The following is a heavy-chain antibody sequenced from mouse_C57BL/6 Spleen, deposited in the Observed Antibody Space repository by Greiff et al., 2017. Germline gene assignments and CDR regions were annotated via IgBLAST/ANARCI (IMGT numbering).Heavy chain of an antibody. J-gene: IGHJ1*03. CDR3: SRGYGNWYVDV. CDR2: IYPGDGDT. V-gene: IGHV1-82*01. D-gene: IGHD2-10*02. CDR1: GYAFSSSW. Sequence: VKLMESGPELVKPGASVKISCKASGYAFSSSWMNWVKQRPGKGLEWIGRIYPGDGDTNYNGKFKGKATLTVYKSSSTAYMQLSSLTSEDSAVYCCSRGYGNWYVDVWGTGTTVTVSS.